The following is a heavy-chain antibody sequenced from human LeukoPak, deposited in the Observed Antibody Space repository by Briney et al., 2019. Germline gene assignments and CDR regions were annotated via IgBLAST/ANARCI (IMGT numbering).Heavy chain of an antibody. CDR1: GFTFSSYE. V-gene: IGHV3-48*03. Sequence: GGSLRLSRAASGFTFSSYEMNWVRQAPGKGLEWVSYISSSGSTIYYADSVKGRFTISRDNAKNSLYLQMNSLRAEDTAVYYCARDSQAVGFDYWGQGTLVTVSS. D-gene: IGHD6-19*01. CDR3: ARDSQAVGFDY. CDR2: ISSSGSTI. J-gene: IGHJ4*02.